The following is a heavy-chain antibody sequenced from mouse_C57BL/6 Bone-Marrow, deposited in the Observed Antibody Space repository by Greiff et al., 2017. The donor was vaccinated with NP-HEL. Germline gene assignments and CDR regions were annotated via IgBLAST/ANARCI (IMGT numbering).Heavy chain of an antibody. J-gene: IGHJ3*01. CDR2: IYPGSGST. D-gene: IGHD2-4*01. Sequence: QVQLQQPGAELVKPGASVKMSCKASGYTFTSYWITWVKQRPGQGLEWIGDIYPGSGSTNYNEKFKSKATLTVDTSSSTAYMQLSSLTSEDSAVYDCARKEEDYDYDGGFAYWGQGTLVTVSA. CDR3: ARKEEDYDYDGGFAY. CDR1: GYTFTSYW. V-gene: IGHV1-55*01.